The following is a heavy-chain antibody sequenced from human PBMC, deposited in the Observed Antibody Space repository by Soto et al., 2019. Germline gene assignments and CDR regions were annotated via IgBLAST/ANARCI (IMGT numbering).Heavy chain of an antibody. CDR2: ISGSGGST. J-gene: IGHJ4*02. D-gene: IGHD3-3*01. V-gene: IGHV3-23*01. CDR3: AQGPKDITIFGVVPFYY. Sequence: EVQLLESGGGLVQPGGSLRLSCAASGFTFSSYAMSWVRQAPGKGLEWVSAISGSGGSTYYADSVKGRFTISRDNSKNTLYLQMNSLRSEDTAVNYCAQGPKDITIFGVVPFYYWGQGTLVTFSS. CDR1: GFTFSSYA.